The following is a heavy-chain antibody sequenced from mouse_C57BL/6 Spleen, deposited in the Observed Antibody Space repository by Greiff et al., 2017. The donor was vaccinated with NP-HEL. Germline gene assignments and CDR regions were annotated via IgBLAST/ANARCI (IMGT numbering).Heavy chain of an antibody. V-gene: IGHV1-72*01. D-gene: IGHD1-1*01. J-gene: IGHJ1*03. CDR1: GYTFTSYW. CDR2: IDPNSGGT. CDR3: ARDLTTVVEDWYFDV. Sequence: VQLQQPGAELVKPGASVKLSCKASGYTFTSYWMHWVKQRPGRGLEWIGRIDPNSGGTKYNEKFKSKATLTVDKPSSTAYMQLSSLTSEDSAVYYCARDLTTVVEDWYFDVWGTGTTVTVSS.